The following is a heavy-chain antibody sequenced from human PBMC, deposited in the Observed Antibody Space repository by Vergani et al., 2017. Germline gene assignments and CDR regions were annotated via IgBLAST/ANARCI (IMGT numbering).Heavy chain of an antibody. J-gene: IGHJ4*02. Sequence: QVQLVESGGGVVQPGRSLRLSCAASRFTFSSYGMHWVRQAPGKGLEWVAVIWYDGSNKYYADSVKGRFTISRDNSKNTLYLQMNSLRAEDTAVYYCATEASYYYDSSGPDINDYWGQGTLVTVSS. CDR2: IWYDGSNK. CDR1: RFTFSSYG. CDR3: ATEASYYYDSSGPDINDY. V-gene: IGHV3-33*01. D-gene: IGHD3-22*01.